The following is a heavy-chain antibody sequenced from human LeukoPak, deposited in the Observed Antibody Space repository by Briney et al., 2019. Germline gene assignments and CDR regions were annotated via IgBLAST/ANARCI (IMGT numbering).Heavy chain of an antibody. Sequence: GGSLRLSCAASGFTFSSYAMSWVRQAPGKGLEWVSAISGSGGSTYYADSVKGRFTISRDNAKNSLYLQMNSLRAEDTAVYYCARDGGEYSSSPGDYWGQGTLVTVSS. CDR3: ARDGGEYSSSPGDY. V-gene: IGHV3-23*01. J-gene: IGHJ4*02. CDR2: ISGSGGST. CDR1: GFTFSSYA. D-gene: IGHD6-6*01.